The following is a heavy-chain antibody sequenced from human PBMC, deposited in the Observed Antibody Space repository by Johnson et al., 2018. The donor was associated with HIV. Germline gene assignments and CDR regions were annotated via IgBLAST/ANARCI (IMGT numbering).Heavy chain of an antibody. D-gene: IGHD6-13*01. CDR1: GFTVSSNY. CDR3: ARGGGSSSWYQADAFDI. Sequence: VQLVESGGGLVQPGGSLRLSCAASGFTVSSNYISWVRQAPGRGLEWVSLIYSDGSTYYADSVKGRFPISRDDSKNTLYLQMSSLRAEDTAVYYCARGGGSSSWYQADAFDIWGQGTMVTVSS. J-gene: IGHJ3*02. CDR2: IYSDGST. V-gene: IGHV3-66*02.